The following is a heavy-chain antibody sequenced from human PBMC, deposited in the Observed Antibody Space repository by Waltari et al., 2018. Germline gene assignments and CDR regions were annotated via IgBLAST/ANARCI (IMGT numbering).Heavy chain of an antibody. CDR1: GFTFSYA. D-gene: IGHD3-3*01. CDR2: VTGRGSNT. V-gene: IGHV3-23*01. J-gene: IGHJ3*01. CDR3: TMGLSSYFIFDV. Sequence: EVQLLESGGGLVQPGGSLRLSCAASGFTFSYAMSWVRQTPGKGLEWVSAVTGRGSNTYYAESVKGRFTISRDNSKNTLYLLMNSLRAEDTAVYFCTMGLSSYFIFDVWGQGSMVTVSS.